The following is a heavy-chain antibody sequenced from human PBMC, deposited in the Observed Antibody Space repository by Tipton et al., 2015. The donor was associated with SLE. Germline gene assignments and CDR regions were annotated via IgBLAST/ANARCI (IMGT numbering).Heavy chain of an antibody. V-gene: IGHV1-8*01. J-gene: IGHJ6*02. D-gene: IGHD3-16*02. CDR3: ARGQDDYNWGSYRYYYDVIGV. Sequence: QLVQSGAEVKKPGASVKVSCKASGYSFTRHDINWVRQATGQGHEWMGWMNPNSANTGYAQKFQGRVTMTRDTSISTAYMELTSLSPDEAAVYYCARGQDDYNWGSYRYYYDVIGVWGQGTTATVSS. CDR2: MNPNSANT. CDR1: GYSFTRHD.